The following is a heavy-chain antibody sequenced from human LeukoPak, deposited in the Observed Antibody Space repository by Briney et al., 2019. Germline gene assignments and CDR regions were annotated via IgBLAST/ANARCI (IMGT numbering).Heavy chain of an antibody. D-gene: IGHD2-21*01. Sequence: PGGSLRLSCAASGFTFSIYALTWVRQAPGKGLEWVSSISSSSSYIYYADSVKGRFTISRDNAKNSLYLQMNSLRAEDTAVYYCTRTYCGGDCYPSYWYFDLWGRGTLVTVSS. CDR2: ISSSSSYI. V-gene: IGHV3-21*01. CDR3: TRTYCGGDCYPSYWYFDL. J-gene: IGHJ2*01. CDR1: GFTFSIYA.